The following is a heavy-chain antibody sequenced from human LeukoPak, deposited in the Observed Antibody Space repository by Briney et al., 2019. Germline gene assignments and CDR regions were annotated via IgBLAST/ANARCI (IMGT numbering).Heavy chain of an antibody. J-gene: IGHJ6*03. CDR1: VGSIRRYY. CDR3: ARALPVVTEDYYYMDV. Sequence: SETLSLTRTVCVGSIRRYYWRWIRPPPAKGLAGIGYIYYSGSTNYNPCLKSRVTISVDTSKNQFSLKLSSVTAADTAVYYCARALPVVTEDYYYMDVWGKGTTVTVSS. CDR2: IYYSGST. D-gene: IGHD2-21*02. V-gene: IGHV4-59*01.